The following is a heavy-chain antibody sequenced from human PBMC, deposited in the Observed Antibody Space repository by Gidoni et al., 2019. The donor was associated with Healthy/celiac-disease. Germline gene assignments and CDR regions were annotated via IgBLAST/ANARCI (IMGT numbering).Heavy chain of an antibody. CDR1: GGSISSSSYY. CDR3: ARHEGPAVAGSDAFDI. J-gene: IGHJ3*02. Sequence: QLQLQESGPGLVKPSETLSLTCTVPGGSISSSSYYWGWIRQPPGKGLEWIGSIYYSGSTYYNPSLKSRVTISVDTSKNQFSLKLSSVTAADTAVYYCARHEGPAVAGSDAFDIWGQGTMVTVSS. D-gene: IGHD6-19*01. CDR2: IYYSGST. V-gene: IGHV4-39*01.